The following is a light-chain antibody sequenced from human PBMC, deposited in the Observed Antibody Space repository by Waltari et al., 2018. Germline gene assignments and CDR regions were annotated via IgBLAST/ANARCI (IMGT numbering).Light chain of an antibody. CDR2: SDN. Sequence: QSVLSQPPSASGTPGQRVTISCSGSSSNIGSNSVNWYQQPPGTAPKLFSVSDNQRPSGVPDRFSGSKSGTSASLAIRGLQSEDEADYYCGSWDAGLNGWVFGGGTKLTVL. V-gene: IGLV1-44*01. CDR1: SSNIGSNS. J-gene: IGLJ3*02. CDR3: GSWDAGLNGWV.